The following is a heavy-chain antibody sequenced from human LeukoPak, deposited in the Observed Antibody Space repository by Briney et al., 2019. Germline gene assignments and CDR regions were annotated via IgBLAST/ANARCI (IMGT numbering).Heavy chain of an antibody. CDR1: GGSISSGSYY. D-gene: IGHD3-10*01. CDR3: ARARFGELLNFDY. Sequence: SETLSLTCTVSGGSISSGSYYWRWLRQPAGKGLEWLGRIYTSGSTNYNPSLKSRVTISVDTSKNQFTLKLSSVSAADTAVYYCARARFGELLNFDYWGQGTLVTVSS. V-gene: IGHV4-61*02. J-gene: IGHJ4*02. CDR2: IYTSGST.